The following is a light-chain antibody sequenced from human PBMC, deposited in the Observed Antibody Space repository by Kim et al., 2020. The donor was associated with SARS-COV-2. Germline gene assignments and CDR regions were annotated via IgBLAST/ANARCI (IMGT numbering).Light chain of an antibody. CDR3: QSADSSGPYVV. J-gene: IGLJ2*01. Sequence: SYELTQPPSVSVSPGQTARITCSADALSKKYVYWYQQKPGQAPVLVIYKDSERPSGIPERFSGSSSGTIVTLTISGVQAEDEADYYCQSADSSGPYVVFGGGTQLTVL. V-gene: IGLV3-25*03. CDR2: KDS. CDR1: ALSKKY.